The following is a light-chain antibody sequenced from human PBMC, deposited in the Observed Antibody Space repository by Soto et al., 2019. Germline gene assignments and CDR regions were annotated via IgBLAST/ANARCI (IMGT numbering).Light chain of an antibody. CDR2: SNN. J-gene: IGLJ1*01. V-gene: IGLV1-44*01. Sequence: QPVLTQPPSASGTHGQRGSITCSESSSNIGSNTVNWYQQLPGTAPKLLIYSNNQRPSGVPDRFSGSKSGTSASLAISGLQSEDEADYYCAAWDDSLNGQVFGTGTKVTVL. CDR3: AAWDDSLNGQV. CDR1: SSNIGSNT.